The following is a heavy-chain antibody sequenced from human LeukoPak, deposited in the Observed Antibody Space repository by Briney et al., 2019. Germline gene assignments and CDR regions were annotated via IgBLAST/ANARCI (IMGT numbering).Heavy chain of an antibody. CDR3: ARDCGIAAAGLFDY. D-gene: IGHD6-13*01. Sequence: ASVKVSYKASGYTFTGYYMHWVRQAPGQGLEWMGWFNPNSGGTNYAQKFQGRVTMTRDTSISTAYMELSRLRSDDTAVYYCARDCGIAAAGLFDYWGQGTLVTVSS. V-gene: IGHV1-2*02. CDR2: FNPNSGGT. CDR1: GYTFTGYY. J-gene: IGHJ4*02.